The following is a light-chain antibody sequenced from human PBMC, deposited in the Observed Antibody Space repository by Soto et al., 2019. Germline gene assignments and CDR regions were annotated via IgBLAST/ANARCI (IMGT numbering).Light chain of an antibody. Sequence: EIVLTQSPGTLSLSPGERATLSCRASQSVSSNYLAWYQQKPGQAPRLLIYGASSRATGIPDRFSGSGSGTDFTLTISSLEPEDFAVYYGPQYGSSPLFAFGPGTEVDLK. CDR1: QSVSSNY. CDR2: GAS. CDR3: PQYGSSPLFA. V-gene: IGKV3-20*01. J-gene: IGKJ3*01.